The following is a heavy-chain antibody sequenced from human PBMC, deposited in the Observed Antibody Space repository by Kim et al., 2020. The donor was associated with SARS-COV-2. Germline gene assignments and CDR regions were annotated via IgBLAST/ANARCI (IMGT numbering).Heavy chain of an antibody. CDR1: GFTFSSYG. D-gene: IGHD4-17*01. J-gene: IGHJ6*02. V-gene: IGHV3-30*18. Sequence: GGSLRLSCAASGFTFSSYGMHWVRQAPGKGLEWVAVISYDGSNKYYADSVKGRFTISRDNSKNTLYLQMNSLRAEDTAVYYCAKDSTTSAFYYYYGMDVWGQGTTVTVSS. CDR2: ISYDGSNK. CDR3: AKDSTTSAFYYYYGMDV.